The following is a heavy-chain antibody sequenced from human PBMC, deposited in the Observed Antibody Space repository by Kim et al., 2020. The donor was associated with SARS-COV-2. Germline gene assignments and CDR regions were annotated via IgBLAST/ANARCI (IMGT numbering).Heavy chain of an antibody. Sequence: SETLSLTCSVSGGSIRSGGKFWTWIRQHPAKGLEWIGYISYSGNSHYSPSLRSRVSISLQTSENQFSLELTPVTAADTAVYYCARGQPLDYWGQGIPVTV. V-gene: IGHV4-31*03. J-gene: IGHJ4*02. D-gene: IGHD2-2*01. CDR3: ARGQPLDY. CDR1: GGSIRSGGKF. CDR2: ISYSGNS.